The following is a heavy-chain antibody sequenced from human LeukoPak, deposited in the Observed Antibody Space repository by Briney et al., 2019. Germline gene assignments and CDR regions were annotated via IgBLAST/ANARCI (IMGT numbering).Heavy chain of an antibody. CDR3: ARLYGITIFGVVISDAFDI. CDR2: INHSGST. D-gene: IGHD3-3*01. CDR1: GGSFSGYY. V-gene: IGHV4-34*01. J-gene: IGHJ3*02. Sequence: PSETLSLTCAVYGGSFSGYYWSWIRQPPGKGLEWIGEINHSGSTNYNPSLKSRVTISVDTSKNQFSLKLSSVTAADTAVYYCARLYGITIFGVVISDAFDIWGQGTMVTVSS.